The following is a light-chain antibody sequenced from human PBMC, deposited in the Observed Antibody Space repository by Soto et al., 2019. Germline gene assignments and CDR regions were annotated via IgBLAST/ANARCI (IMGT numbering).Light chain of an antibody. J-gene: IGLJ2*01. CDR2: EVT. Sequence: QSVLTQPASVSGSPGQSITISCTGTRSDVGSYNSIAWYQQHPGKAPRVVIFEVTKRPSGISDRFSGSKSGYTASLTISGLQAEDEADYYCSSYTSSSTRVVFGGGTKLTVL. CDR1: RSDVGSYNS. CDR3: SSYTSSSTRVV. V-gene: IGLV2-14*02.